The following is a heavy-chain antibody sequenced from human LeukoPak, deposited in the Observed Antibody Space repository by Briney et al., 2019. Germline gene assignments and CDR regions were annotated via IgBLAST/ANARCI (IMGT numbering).Heavy chain of an antibody. Sequence: SETLSLTCTVSGGSISSYYWSWIRQPPAKGLERIGYIYYSGSTNYNPSLKSRVTISVDTSKNQFSLKLSSVTAADTAVYYCARVEKVRGVDWFDPWGQGTLVTVSS. CDR1: GGSISSYY. D-gene: IGHD3-10*01. J-gene: IGHJ5*02. CDR3: ARVEKVRGVDWFDP. CDR2: IYYSGST. V-gene: IGHV4-59*01.